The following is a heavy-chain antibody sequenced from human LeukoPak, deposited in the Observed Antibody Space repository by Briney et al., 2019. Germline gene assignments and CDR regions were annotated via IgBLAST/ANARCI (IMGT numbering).Heavy chain of an antibody. CDR2: IYYSGST. J-gene: IGHJ4*02. V-gene: IGHV4-59*01. D-gene: IGHD1-26*01. CDR1: GVSISSYY. CDR3: ARSLPGAIGAADL. Sequence: SETLSLTCTVSGVSISSYYWSWIRQPPGKGLEWIGYIYYSGSTNYNPSLKSRVTISVDTSKNQFSLKLSSVTAADTGVYYCARSLPGAIGAADLWGQGTLVTVSS.